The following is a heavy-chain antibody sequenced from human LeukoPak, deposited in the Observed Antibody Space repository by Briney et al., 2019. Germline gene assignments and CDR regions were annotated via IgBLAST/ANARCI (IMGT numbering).Heavy chain of an antibody. J-gene: IGHJ4*02. CDR3: ARSFFVNRYNWNYEAFDY. D-gene: IGHD1-7*01. CDR1: GYTFTEYY. Sequence: ASVKVSCKASGYTFTEYYMHWVRQAPGQGLEWMGRINPNSGGANYAENFQGRVTMTRDTSISTAYMELSSMRYDDTAVYYCARSFFVNRYNWNYEAFDYWGQGTLVTVSS. CDR2: INPNSGGA. V-gene: IGHV1-2*02.